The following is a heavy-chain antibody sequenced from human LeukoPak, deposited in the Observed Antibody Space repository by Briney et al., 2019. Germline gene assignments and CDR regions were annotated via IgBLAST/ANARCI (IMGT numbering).Heavy chain of an antibody. CDR2: ISAYNGNT. CDR3: ARVPGCSSSWYGKWYYYYYMDV. Sequence: ASVKVSCKASGYTFTSYGISWVRQAPGQGLEWMGWISAYNGNTNYAQKLQGRVTMTTDTSTSTAYMELRSLRSDDTAVYYCARVPGCSSSWYGKWYYYYYMDVWGKGTTVTVSS. V-gene: IGHV1-18*01. CDR1: GYTFTSYG. J-gene: IGHJ6*03. D-gene: IGHD6-13*01.